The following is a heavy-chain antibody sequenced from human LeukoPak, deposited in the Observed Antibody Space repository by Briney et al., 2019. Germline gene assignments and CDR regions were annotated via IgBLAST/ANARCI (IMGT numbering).Heavy chain of an antibody. CDR3: ARHGGGGWLQLRYYFDY. CDR2: IYPGDSDT. J-gene: IGHJ4*02. Sequence: GASLKISCKGSGYSFTSYWIGWVRQLPGKGLACMEIIYPGDSDTRYSPSFQAQVTISADKSISTAYLQWSSLKASDTAMYYCARHGGGGWLQLRYYFDYWGQGTLVTVSS. V-gene: IGHV5-51*01. D-gene: IGHD5-24*01. CDR1: GYSFTSYW.